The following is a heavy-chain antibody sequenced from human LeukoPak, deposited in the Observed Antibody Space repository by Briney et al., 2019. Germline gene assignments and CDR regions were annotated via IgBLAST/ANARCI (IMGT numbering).Heavy chain of an antibody. J-gene: IGHJ4*02. CDR2: INAGNGNT. CDR1: GYTFTSYA. CDR3: ARVKYYYDSSGYYYYFDY. Sequence: GASVKVSCKAAGYTFTSYAKHWVRQASGQRLEWMGWINAGNGNTKYSQKFQGRVTITADKSTSTAYMELSSLRSEDTAVYYCARVKYYYDSSGYYYYFDYWGQGTLVTVSP. D-gene: IGHD3-22*01. V-gene: IGHV1-3*01.